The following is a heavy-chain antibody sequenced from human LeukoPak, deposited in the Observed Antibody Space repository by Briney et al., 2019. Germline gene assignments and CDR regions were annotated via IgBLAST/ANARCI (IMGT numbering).Heavy chain of an antibody. V-gene: IGHV4-34*01. J-gene: IGHJ4*02. CDR2: INHSGST. D-gene: IGHD3-10*01. CDR1: GGSFSGYY. Sequence: SETLSLTCAVYGGSFSGYYWSWIRQPPGKGLEWIGEINHSGSTNYNPSLKSRVTVSVDTSKNQFSLKLSSVTAADTAVYYCARGRGYWGQGTLVTVSS. CDR3: ARGRGY.